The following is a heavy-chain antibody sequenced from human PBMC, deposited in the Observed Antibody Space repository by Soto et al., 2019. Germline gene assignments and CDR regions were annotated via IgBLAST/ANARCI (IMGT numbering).Heavy chain of an antibody. Sequence: QVRLQQWGAGLLKPSETLSLTCVVSGGSFSGYIWTWIRQTPGKGLQWIGQINHSGSSIYNPSLKYRVTISTMSNNKFSLELSSVTAADTAVYYCTRGLFSGSSYSGSWYYFDSWGQGTMVTVSS. V-gene: IGHV4-34*01. CDR3: TRGLFSGSSYSGSWYYFDS. CDR2: INHSGSS. D-gene: IGHD1-26*01. CDR1: GGSFSGYI. J-gene: IGHJ4*02.